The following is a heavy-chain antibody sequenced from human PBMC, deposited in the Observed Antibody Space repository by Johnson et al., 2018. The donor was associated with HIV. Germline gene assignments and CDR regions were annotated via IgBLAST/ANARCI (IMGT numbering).Heavy chain of an antibody. CDR1: GFTFGIYG. V-gene: IGHV3-20*04. D-gene: IGHD1-26*01. J-gene: IGHJ3*02. Sequence: VQLVESGGGVVQPGTSLRLSCAASGFTFGIYGMHWVHQAPGKGLEWVSGINWNGGSTGYADSVKGRFTISRDNAKNSLYLQMNSLRAEDTALYYCARDGPRGSYGAFDIWGQGTMVTVSS. CDR2: INWNGGST. CDR3: ARDGPRGSYGAFDI.